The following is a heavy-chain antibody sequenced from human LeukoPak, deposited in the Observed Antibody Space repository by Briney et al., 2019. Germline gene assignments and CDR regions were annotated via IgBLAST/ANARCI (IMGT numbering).Heavy chain of an antibody. V-gene: IGHV1-69*01. CDR3: ARAVITIFGATSSGMDV. Sequence: ASVKVSCKASGYTFTTHDINWVRQAPGQGLEWMGGIIPIFGTANYAQKFQGRVTITADESTSTAYMELSSLRSEDTAVYYCARAVITIFGATSSGMDVWGQGTTVTVSS. J-gene: IGHJ6*02. CDR1: GYTFTTHD. CDR2: IIPIFGTA. D-gene: IGHD3-3*01.